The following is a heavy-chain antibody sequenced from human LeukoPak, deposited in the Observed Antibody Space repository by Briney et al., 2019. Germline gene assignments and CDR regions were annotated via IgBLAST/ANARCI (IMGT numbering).Heavy chain of an antibody. J-gene: IGHJ4*02. CDR2: ISSSGSYI. CDR3: ARDYYDSSAIYPPTPFDY. Sequence: TTGGSLRLSCAASGFTFSSYSMTWVRQAPGKGLEWVSSISSSGSYIYYADSVKGRFTISRDDSKNSLYLQMNSLRAEDTAMYYCARDYYDSSAIYPPTPFDYWGQGTLVTVSS. V-gene: IGHV3-21*04. D-gene: IGHD3-22*01. CDR1: GFTFSSYS.